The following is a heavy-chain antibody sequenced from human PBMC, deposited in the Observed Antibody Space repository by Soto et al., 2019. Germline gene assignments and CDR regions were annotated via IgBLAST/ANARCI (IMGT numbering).Heavy chain of an antibody. CDR3: VPLCRYCSTTTPS. V-gene: IGHV3-23*01. CDR2: ISGNGSDYT. D-gene: IGHD2-2*01. J-gene: IGHJ4*02. CDR1: GFTFSTYA. Sequence: EVQLLESGGGLVQPGGSLRLSCAASGFTFSTYAMSWVRQAPRKGLEWVSAISGNGSDYTYYADSVKGRFTISRDNSKNTLYLQMNSLRAEDTAVYYCVPLCRYCSTTTPSWGQGTLVTVSS.